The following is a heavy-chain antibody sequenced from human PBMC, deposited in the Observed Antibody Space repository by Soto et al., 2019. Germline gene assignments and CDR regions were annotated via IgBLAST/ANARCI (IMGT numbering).Heavy chain of an antibody. CDR2: IYPADSDT. CDR1: GYTFTNYW. CDR3: AGTSYCSGGACFNYYYGIDV. Sequence: GGSLKISCKTSGYTFTNYWIGWVRQMPGTGLEWMGIIYPADSDTRYSPSFQGQVTISVDKSISTAYMQWSSLKASDTAIYYCAGTSYCSGGACFNYYYGIDVWGQGTTVTVSS. J-gene: IGHJ6*02. D-gene: IGHD2-15*01. V-gene: IGHV5-51*01.